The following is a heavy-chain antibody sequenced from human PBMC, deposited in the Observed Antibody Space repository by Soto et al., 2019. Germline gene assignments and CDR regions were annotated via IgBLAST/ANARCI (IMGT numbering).Heavy chain of an antibody. Sequence: EVQRVESGGGLVQPGGSLTLSCAGSGFTFINYWMTWVRQAPGKGLEWVANMNFDGSEKYYVDSVKGRFTISRDNAKNSLYLQMSSLRVEDTALYYCARDSGWFGGDYWGQGTLVSVSS. D-gene: IGHD6-19*01. J-gene: IGHJ4*02. V-gene: IGHV3-7*01. CDR2: MNFDGSEK. CDR1: GFTFINYW. CDR3: ARDSGWFGGDY.